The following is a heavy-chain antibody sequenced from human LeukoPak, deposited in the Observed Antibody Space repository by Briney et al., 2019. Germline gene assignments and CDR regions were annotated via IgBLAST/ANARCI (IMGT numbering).Heavy chain of an antibody. CDR3: AEKRLGYYDY. V-gene: IGHV3-23*01. CDR2: ISGSGGTT. Sequence: GGSLRLSCAASGFTFSSYGMSWVRQAPGKGLEWVSGISGSGGTTNYADSVKGRFTISRDNSKNTLYLQMNSLRAEDTAVYYCAEKRLGYYDYWGQGTLVTVSS. CDR1: GFTFSSYG. J-gene: IGHJ4*02. D-gene: IGHD3-22*01.